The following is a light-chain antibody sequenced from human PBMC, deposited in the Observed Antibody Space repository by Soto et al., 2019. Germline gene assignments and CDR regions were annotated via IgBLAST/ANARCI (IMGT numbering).Light chain of an antibody. Sequence: EIVLTQSTATLSVSPGDRATLSCRASQSVSNHLAWYQQRPGQAPRLLIYGASTRATGIPARFSGSGSGTEFTLTISSLQSEDFAVYYCQQYNDWPPWTFGQGTKVDIK. V-gene: IGKV3-15*01. CDR2: GAS. J-gene: IGKJ1*01. CDR3: QQYNDWPPWT. CDR1: QSVSNH.